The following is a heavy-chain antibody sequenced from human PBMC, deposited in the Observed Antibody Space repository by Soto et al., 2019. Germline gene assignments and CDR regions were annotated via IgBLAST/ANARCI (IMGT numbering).Heavy chain of an antibody. J-gene: IGHJ5*01. V-gene: IGHV4-59*01. CDR3: ARVQVDSSTSPNWFDS. Sequence: QVQLQESGPGLVMPSETLSLTCTVSGGYMSPFHWSWIRQSPGKGLEWIGYIYYTGSTTYSPSLESRVTISLDTSKKQFFLKMTSVTAADTAVYYCARVQVDSSTSPNWFDSWGQGTLVTVSS. D-gene: IGHD2-2*01. CDR1: GGYMSPFH. CDR2: IYYTGST.